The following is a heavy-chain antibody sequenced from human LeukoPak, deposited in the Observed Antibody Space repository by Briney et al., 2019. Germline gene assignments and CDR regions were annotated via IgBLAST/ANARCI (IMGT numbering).Heavy chain of an antibody. D-gene: IGHD3-9*01. J-gene: IGHJ4*02. V-gene: IGHV1-69*01. CDR3: VILTDVGVDY. CDR2: IIPIFGTA. CDR1: GGTFSSYA. Sequence: GASVKVSCKASGGTFSSYAISWVRQDPGQGLEWMGGIIPIFGTANYAQKFQGRVTITADESTSTAYMELSSLRSEDTAVYYCVILTDVGVDYWGQGNLVTVSS.